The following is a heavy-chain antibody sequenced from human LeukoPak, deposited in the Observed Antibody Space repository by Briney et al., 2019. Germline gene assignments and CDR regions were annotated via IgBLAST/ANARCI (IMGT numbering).Heavy chain of an antibody. J-gene: IGHJ4*02. D-gene: IGHD1-26*01. CDR3: AKDRPTTYSGSYNGY. CDR2: ISGSGGST. CDR1: GFTFSSYA. Sequence: GGSLRLSCAASGFTFSSYAMSWVRQAPGKGLEGVSAISGSGGSTYYADSVKGRFTISRDNSKNTLYLQMNSRRAEDTAVYYCAKDRPTTYSGSYNGYGGQGTLVTVSS. V-gene: IGHV3-23*01.